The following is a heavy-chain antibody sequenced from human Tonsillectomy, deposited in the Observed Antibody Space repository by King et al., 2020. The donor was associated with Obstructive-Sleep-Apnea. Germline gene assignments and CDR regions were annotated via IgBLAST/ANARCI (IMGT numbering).Heavy chain of an antibody. CDR3: ARQRLGGTYGYYYGMDV. Sequence: VQLVESGAEVKKPGESLKISCKGSGFSFSDYWIGWVRQMPGKGLEWMGIIYPGDSDTRYGPSFQGPVTIPADKSMNTAYLQWTSLKVADTANYYCARQRLGGTYGYYYGMDVWGQGTTVTVSS. CDR1: GFSFSDYW. J-gene: IGHJ6*02. CDR2: IYPGDSDT. D-gene: IGHD1-26*01. V-gene: IGHV5-51*01.